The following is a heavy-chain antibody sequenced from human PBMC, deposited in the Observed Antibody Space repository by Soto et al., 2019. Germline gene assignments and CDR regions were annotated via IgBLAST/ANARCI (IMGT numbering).Heavy chain of an antibody. V-gene: IGHV4-39*01. CDR2: IYYSGST. CDR3: ARHATHISWLSAGPLADFDY. CDR1: GGSISSSSYY. Sequence: SETLSLTCTVSGGSISSSSYYWGWIRQPPGKGLEWIGSIYYSGSTYYNPSLKSRVTISVDTSKNQFSLKLSSVTAADTAVYYCARHATHISWLSAGPLADFDYWGQGTLVTVSS. J-gene: IGHJ4*02. D-gene: IGHD6-19*01.